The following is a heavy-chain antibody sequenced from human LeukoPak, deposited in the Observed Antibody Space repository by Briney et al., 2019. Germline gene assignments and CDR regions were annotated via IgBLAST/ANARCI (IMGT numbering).Heavy chain of an antibody. CDR1: GGSISSYY. J-gene: IGHJ5*02. Sequence: PSETLSLTCTVSGGSISSYYWSWIRQPPGKGLEWIGYIYYSGSTNYNPSLKSRVTISVDTSKNQFSLKLSSVTAADTAVYYCAREPIVGITMIVVVPKNWFDPWGQGTLVTVSS. V-gene: IGHV4-59*12. CDR2: IYYSGST. CDR3: AREPIVGITMIVVVPKNWFDP. D-gene: IGHD3-22*01.